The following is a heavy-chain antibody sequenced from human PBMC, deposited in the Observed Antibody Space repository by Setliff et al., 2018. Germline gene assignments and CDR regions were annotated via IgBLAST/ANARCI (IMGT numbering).Heavy chain of an antibody. Sequence: QPGGSLRLSCAVSGFTFHDYGMHWVRQTPGKGLEWVSFINWAGGTTSYADSVKGRFTISRDNVKNSLFLQMNSLRAEDTAVYYCVRDLHWGFDYWGLGTLVTVSS. V-gene: IGHV3-43D*04. CDR2: INWAGGTT. CDR3: VRDLHWGFDY. J-gene: IGHJ4*02. D-gene: IGHD7-27*01. CDR1: GFTFHDYG.